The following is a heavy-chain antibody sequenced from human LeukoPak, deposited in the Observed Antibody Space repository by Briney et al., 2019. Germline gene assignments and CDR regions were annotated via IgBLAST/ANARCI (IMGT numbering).Heavy chain of an antibody. Sequence: SETLSLTCAVYGGSFSGYYWSWIRQPPGKGLEWIGEINHSGSTNYNPSLKSRVTISVDTSKDQFSLKLSSVTAADTAVYYCARVDSSGWYGSFDYWGQGTLVTVSS. CDR2: INHSGST. CDR3: ARVDSSGWYGSFDY. J-gene: IGHJ4*02. D-gene: IGHD6-19*01. V-gene: IGHV4-34*01. CDR1: GGSFSGYY.